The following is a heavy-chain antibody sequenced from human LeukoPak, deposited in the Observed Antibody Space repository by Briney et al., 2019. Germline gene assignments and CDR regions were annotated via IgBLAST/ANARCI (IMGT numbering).Heavy chain of an antibody. D-gene: IGHD3-10*01. Sequence: ASVKVSCKVSGYTLTELSMHWVRQAPGKGLEWMGGFDPEDGETIYAQKFQGRVTITADESTSTAYMELSSLRSEDTAVYYCARITMVRGVIISVDYWGQGTLVTVSS. CDR2: FDPEDGET. CDR1: GYTLTELS. V-gene: IGHV1-24*01. J-gene: IGHJ4*02. CDR3: ARITMVRGVIISVDY.